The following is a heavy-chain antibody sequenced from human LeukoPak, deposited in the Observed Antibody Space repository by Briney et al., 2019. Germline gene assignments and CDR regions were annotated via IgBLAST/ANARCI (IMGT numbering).Heavy chain of an antibody. CDR3: ATPHRQLWFPYYYGMDV. D-gene: IGHD5-18*01. CDR1: GYTLTELS. CDR2: FDPEDGET. V-gene: IGHV1-24*01. Sequence: ASVKVSCKVSGYTLTELSMHWVRQAPGKGLEWMGGFDPEDGETIYAQKFQGRVTMTEDTSTDTAYMELSSLRSEDTAVYYCATPHRQLWFPYYYGMDVWGQGTTVTVSS. J-gene: IGHJ6*02.